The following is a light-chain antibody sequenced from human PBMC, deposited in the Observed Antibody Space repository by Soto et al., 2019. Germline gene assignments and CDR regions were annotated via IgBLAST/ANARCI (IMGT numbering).Light chain of an antibody. V-gene: IGKV3-20*01. CDR3: QQYNNWPLT. Sequence: EIVLTPSPGTLSLSPVERATLSCRASQSVSSSYLAWYQQKPGQAPRLLIYGASSRATGIPDRFSGSGSGTDFTLTISRLEPEDFAVYYCQQYNNWPLTFGGGTKVDIK. CDR2: GAS. CDR1: QSVSSSY. J-gene: IGKJ4*01.